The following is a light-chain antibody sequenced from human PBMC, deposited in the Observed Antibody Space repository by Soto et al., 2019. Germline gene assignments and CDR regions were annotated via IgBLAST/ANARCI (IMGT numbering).Light chain of an antibody. CDR3: QQANSFPRT. CDR1: QPINTW. V-gene: IGKV1-12*01. CDR2: AAS. J-gene: IGKJ1*01. Sequence: DIQMTQSPSSVSASLGDRVTITCRASQPINTWLAWYQQKPGKVPKLLIYAASSLPSGVPSRFSGSGSGTDFTLPSSSLQSEDIATDYCQQANSFPRTFGQGTKVEIK.